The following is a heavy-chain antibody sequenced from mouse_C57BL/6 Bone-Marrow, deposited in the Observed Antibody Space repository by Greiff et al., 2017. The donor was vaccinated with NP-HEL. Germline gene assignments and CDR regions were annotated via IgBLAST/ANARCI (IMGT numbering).Heavy chain of an antibody. CDR3: ARYGNYQYYYAMDY. CDR2: INPGSGGT. CDR1: GYAFTNYL. J-gene: IGHJ4*01. Sequence: QVQLQQSGAELVRPGTSVKVSCKASGYAFTNYLIEWVKQRPGQGLEWIGVINPGSGGTNYNEKFKGKATLTADKSSSTAYMPLSSLTSEDSEVYFCARYGNYQYYYAMDYWGQGTSVTVSS. V-gene: IGHV1-54*01. D-gene: IGHD2-1*01.